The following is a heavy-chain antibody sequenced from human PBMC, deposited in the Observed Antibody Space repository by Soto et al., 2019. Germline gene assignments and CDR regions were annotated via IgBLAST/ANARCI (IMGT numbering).Heavy chain of an antibody. CDR2: IIPIFGTA. CDR3: ARLPYYYDSSGYFTGPD. V-gene: IGHV1-69*12. CDR1: GGTFSSYA. Sequence: QVQLVQSGAEVKKPGSSVKVSCKASGGTFSSYAISWVRQAPGQGLEWMGGIIPIFGTANYAQKFQGSVTITADESTCTAYMALSSLRSEDTAVYYCARLPYYYDSSGYFTGPDWGQGTLVTVSS. D-gene: IGHD3-22*01. J-gene: IGHJ4*02.